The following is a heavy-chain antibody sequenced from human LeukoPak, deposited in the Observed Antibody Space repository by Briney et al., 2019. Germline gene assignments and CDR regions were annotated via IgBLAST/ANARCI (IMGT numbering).Heavy chain of an antibody. CDR3: ARSGVGSDLNGRTDWLLHYFDY. CDR1: GGTFSSYA. D-gene: IGHD3-9*01. J-gene: IGHJ4*02. V-gene: IGHV1-69*04. Sequence: SVKVSCKASGGTFSSYAISWVRQAPGQGLEWMGRIIPIFGIANYAQKFQGRVTITADKSTSTAYMELSSLRPEDTAVYYCARSGVGSDLNGRTDWLLHYFDYWGQGTLVTVSS. CDR2: IIPIFGIA.